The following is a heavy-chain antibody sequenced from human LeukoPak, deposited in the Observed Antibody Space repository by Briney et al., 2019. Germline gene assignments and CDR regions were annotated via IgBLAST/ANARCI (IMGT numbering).Heavy chain of an antibody. CDR3: VARGLYSDY. CDR2: ISSSSRAF. CDR1: GFPFSSYS. J-gene: IGHJ4*02. Sequence: RGSLRLSCAASGFPFSSYSMSWVRQAPRKGLEWVSYISSSSRAFYYADSVKGRFTISRDNAKNSLYLQMNNLRDEDTAVFYCVARGLYSDYWGQGTLVTVSS. V-gene: IGHV3-48*02.